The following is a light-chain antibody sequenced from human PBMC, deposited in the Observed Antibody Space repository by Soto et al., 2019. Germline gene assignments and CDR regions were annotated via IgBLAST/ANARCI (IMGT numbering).Light chain of an antibody. Sequence: MTQSPATLSVSPGDTATLSCRASQSVSNNLAWYQQKPGQAPRLLIYYASTRATDVPARFSGSGSGTEFTLTISSLQSEDFALYYCQQYDNWPPITFGQGTRLEIK. J-gene: IGKJ5*01. CDR1: QSVSNN. V-gene: IGKV3-15*01. CDR3: QQYDNWPPIT. CDR2: YAS.